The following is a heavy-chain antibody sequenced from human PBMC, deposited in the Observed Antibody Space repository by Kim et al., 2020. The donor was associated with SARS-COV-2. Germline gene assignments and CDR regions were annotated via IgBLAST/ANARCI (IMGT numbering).Heavy chain of an antibody. Sequence: GGSLRLSCAASGFTFRNYWMYWVRLAPGKGLVWFAGINDNGITTRYADSVRGRFAISRDNAKNMVYLQMSSLRAEDTALYYCARSLGSKGDDTAVWGQGTTVTVSS. V-gene: IGHV3-74*01. D-gene: IGHD2-2*01. CDR1: GFTFRNYW. CDR3: ARSLGSKGDDTAV. CDR2: INDNGITT. J-gene: IGHJ6*02.